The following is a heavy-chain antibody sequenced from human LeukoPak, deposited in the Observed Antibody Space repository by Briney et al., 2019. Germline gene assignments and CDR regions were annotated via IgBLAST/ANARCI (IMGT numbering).Heavy chain of an antibody. CDR3: ARGPYCSGGSCYSFFIPLGGFDY. CDR2: IIPILGIA. Sequence: SVKVSCKASGGTFSSYAISWVRQAPGQGLEWMGRIIPILGIANYAQKFQGRVTITADKSTSTAYMELSSLRSEDTAVYYCARGPYCSGGSCYSFFIPLGGFDYWGQGTLVTVSS. J-gene: IGHJ4*02. D-gene: IGHD2-15*01. V-gene: IGHV1-69*04. CDR1: GGTFSSYA.